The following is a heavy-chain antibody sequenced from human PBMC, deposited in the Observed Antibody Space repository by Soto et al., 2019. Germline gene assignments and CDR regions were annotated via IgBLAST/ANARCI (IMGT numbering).Heavy chain of an antibody. CDR3: TIEGAHPGNEFDY. D-gene: IGHD1-1*01. CDR2: TKNKSNSYTT. Sequence: SXRLSCASSGGTFSGRYRWWLGNAPGKGLELVGSTKNKSNSYTTEYAASVKGRFTIARDYSRDSVYMKMNSLKTDDTAVYYRTIEGAHPGNEFDYWGQGTLVTVSS. J-gene: IGHJ4*02. CDR1: GGTFSGRY. V-gene: IGHV3-72*01.